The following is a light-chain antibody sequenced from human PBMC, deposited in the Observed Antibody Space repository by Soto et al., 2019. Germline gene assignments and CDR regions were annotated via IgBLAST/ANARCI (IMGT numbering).Light chain of an antibody. Sequence: EIVLTQSPGTLSLPPGERATLSCRASQSVRSSYLAWYQQKFGQAPRLLIYGASSRATGIPDRFSGSGSGTDFTLTISRLETEDLAVYYCQQYVSSSWTFGQGTKVDIK. V-gene: IGKV3-20*01. J-gene: IGKJ1*01. CDR2: GAS. CDR3: QQYVSSSWT. CDR1: QSVRSSY.